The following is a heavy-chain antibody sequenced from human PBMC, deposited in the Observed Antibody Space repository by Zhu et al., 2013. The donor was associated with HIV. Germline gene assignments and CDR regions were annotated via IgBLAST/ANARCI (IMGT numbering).Heavy chain of an antibody. Sequence: QVQLVQSGAEVKKPGASVKVSCKASRYTFTSYDINWVRQATGQGLEWMGWMNPNSGNTGYAQKFQGRVTITRNTSISTAYLELSSLRSEDTAVYYCARGLYSTSSKAFDIWGQGTMVTVSS. D-gene: IGHD6-6*01. CDR1: RYTFTSYD. CDR3: ARGLYSTSSKAFDI. V-gene: IGHV1-8*03. J-gene: IGHJ3*02. CDR2: MNPNSGNT.